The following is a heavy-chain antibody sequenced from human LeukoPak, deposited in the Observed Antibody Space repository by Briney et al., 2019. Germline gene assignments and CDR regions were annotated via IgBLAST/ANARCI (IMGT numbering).Heavy chain of an antibody. CDR3: ARLLTVATTLDY. V-gene: IGHV4-4*07. CDR1: GASITTYC. J-gene: IGHJ4*02. D-gene: IGHD5-24*01. Sequence: SETLSLTCTVSGASITTYCWSWIRQSAGKGLGWIGRIHNSGSPNYNPSLTGRVTMSLDTSKNQFSLKLSSVTAADTAVYYCARLLTVATTLDYWGQGTLVTVSS. CDR2: IHNSGSP.